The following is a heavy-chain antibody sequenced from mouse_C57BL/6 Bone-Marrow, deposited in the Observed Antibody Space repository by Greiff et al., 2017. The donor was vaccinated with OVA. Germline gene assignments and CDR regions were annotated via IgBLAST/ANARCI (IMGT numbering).Heavy chain of an antibody. D-gene: IGHD2-3*01. CDR3: ARDDGYYFYAMDY. V-gene: IGHV1-55*01. J-gene: IGHJ4*01. CDR2: IHPGSGST. CDR1: GYTFTSYW. Sequence: VQLQQPGAELVKPGASVKMSCKASGYTFTSYWITWVKQRPGQGLEWIGDIHPGSGSTNYNEKFKSKATLTVDTSSSTAYMQLSSLTSEDSAVYYCARDDGYYFYAMDYWGQGTSVTVSS.